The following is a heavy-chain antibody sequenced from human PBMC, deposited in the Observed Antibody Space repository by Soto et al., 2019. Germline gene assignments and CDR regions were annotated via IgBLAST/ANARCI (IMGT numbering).Heavy chain of an antibody. CDR3: TRLWFGELLPFYYYYMDV. CDR2: IRSKANSYAT. J-gene: IGHJ6*03. V-gene: IGHV3-73*01. Sequence: GGSLRLSCAASGFTFSGYAMHWVRQASGKGLEWVGRIRSKANSYATAYAASVKGRFTISRDDSKNTAYLQMNSLKTEDTAVYYCTRLWFGELLPFYYYYMDVWGKGTTVTVSS. CDR1: GFTFSGYA. D-gene: IGHD3-10*01.